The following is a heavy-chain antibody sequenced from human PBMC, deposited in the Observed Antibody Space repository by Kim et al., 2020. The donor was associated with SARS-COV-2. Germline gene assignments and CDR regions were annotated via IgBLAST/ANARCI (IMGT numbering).Heavy chain of an antibody. D-gene: IGHD4-4*01. V-gene: IGHV5-51*01. J-gene: IGHJ4*02. CDR3: ARRIDYTPLDYFDY. Sequence: PAFQGQVTISADKSISTAYLQWSSLKASDTAMYYCARRIDYTPLDYFDYWGQGTLVTVSS.